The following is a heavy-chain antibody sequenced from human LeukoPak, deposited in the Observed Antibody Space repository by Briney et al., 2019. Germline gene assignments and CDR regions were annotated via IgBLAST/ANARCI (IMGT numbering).Heavy chain of an antibody. J-gene: IGHJ4*02. CDR2: ISSISYI. V-gene: IGHV3-69-1*01. D-gene: IGHD4-17*01. CDR3: ARDQYGDYALDY. CDR1: GFTVSSNY. Sequence: PGGSLRLSCAASGFTVSSNYMSWVRQAPGKGLEWVSSISSISYIYYADSVKGRFTISRDTAKNSLYLQMNSLRAEDTAVYYCARDQYGDYALDYWGQGTLVTVSS.